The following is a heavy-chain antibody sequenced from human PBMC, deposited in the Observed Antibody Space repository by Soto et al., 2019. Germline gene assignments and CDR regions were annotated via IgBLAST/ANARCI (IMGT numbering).Heavy chain of an antibody. CDR1: GFTFSSYA. V-gene: IGHV3-23*01. CDR2: ISGSGNTS. Sequence: EVQLLESGGGLVQPGGSLRLSCAASGFTFSSYAMTWVRQAPGKGLEWVSAISGSGNTSYYADSVKGRFTISRDSSKKMLYLQMNSLRPEDTAVYYCAKARGRTWYEDYWGQGTPVTVSS. CDR3: AKARGRTWYEDY. D-gene: IGHD6-13*01. J-gene: IGHJ4*02.